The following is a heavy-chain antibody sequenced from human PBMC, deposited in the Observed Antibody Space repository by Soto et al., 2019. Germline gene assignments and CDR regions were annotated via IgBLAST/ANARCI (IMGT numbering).Heavy chain of an antibody. CDR3: ARGGGPPTFDY. Sequence: GGSLRLSCAASGFTVSSNYMSWVRQAPGKGLEWVSVIYSGGNTYYADSVKGGFTISIDNSKNTLFLQMNSLRAEDTAVYYCARGGGPPTFDYWGEGTLVTVSS. V-gene: IGHV3-66*01. J-gene: IGHJ4*02. D-gene: IGHD2-15*01. CDR2: IYSGGNT. CDR1: GFTVSSNY.